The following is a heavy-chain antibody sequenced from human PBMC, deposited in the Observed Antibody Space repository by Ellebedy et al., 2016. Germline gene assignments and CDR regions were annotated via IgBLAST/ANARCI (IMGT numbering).Heavy chain of an antibody. CDR2: IDGVSGKT. J-gene: IGHJ4*02. V-gene: IGHV1-3*01. Sequence: SVKVSCXASGYTFTGYPIHWVRQVPGQRFEWMGWIDGVSGKTKYSEKFQGRVTITRDTSASRVYLDLSSLRPEDTAVYYCARGKGLQLWFIYYFDYWGQGTQVTVSS. D-gene: IGHD3-10*01. CDR3: ARGKGLQLWFIYYFDY. CDR1: GYTFTGYP.